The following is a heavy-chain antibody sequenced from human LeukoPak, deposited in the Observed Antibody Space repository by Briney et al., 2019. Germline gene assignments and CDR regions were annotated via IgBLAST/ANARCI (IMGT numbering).Heavy chain of an antibody. J-gene: IGHJ4*02. V-gene: IGHV3-30-3*01. CDR3: ARDPIAVAKYYFDY. Sequence: PGGSLRLSCAASGFTFSSYEMNWVRQAPGKGLEWVAVISYDGSNKYYADSVKGRFTISRDNSKNTLYLQMNSLRAEDTAVYYCARDPIAVAKYYFDYWGQGTLVTVSS. D-gene: IGHD6-19*01. CDR1: GFTFSSYE. CDR2: ISYDGSNK.